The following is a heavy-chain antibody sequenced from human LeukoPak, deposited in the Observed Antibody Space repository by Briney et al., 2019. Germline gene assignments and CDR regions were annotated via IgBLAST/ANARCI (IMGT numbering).Heavy chain of an antibody. J-gene: IGHJ4*02. V-gene: IGHV3-21*04. CDR2: ISGSNSYI. D-gene: IGHD2-8*02. CDR3: ATYRQVLLPFES. Sequence: GGSLRLSCAASGFTFNSYSMNWVRQAPGKGLEWVSSISGSNSYIYYADSVRGRFTISRDNSKSTLSLQMNSLRAEDTAIYYCATYRQVLLPFESWGQGTLVTVSS. CDR1: GFTFNSYS.